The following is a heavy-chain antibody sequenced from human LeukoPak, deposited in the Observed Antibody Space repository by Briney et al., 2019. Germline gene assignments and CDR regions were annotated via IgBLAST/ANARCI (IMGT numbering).Heavy chain of an antibody. CDR1: GGSISGYY. D-gene: IGHD6-19*01. CDR2: IQNTGGT. Sequence: SETLSLTCTVSGGSISGYYWGWIRQSPGKGLEWIGYIQNTGGTNYNPSLKSRVSISKDTSKNQFSLQVSSVTAADTAVYYCAKHGSGWSFDYWGQGTLVTVSS. V-gene: IGHV4-59*01. CDR3: AKHGSGWSFDY. J-gene: IGHJ4*02.